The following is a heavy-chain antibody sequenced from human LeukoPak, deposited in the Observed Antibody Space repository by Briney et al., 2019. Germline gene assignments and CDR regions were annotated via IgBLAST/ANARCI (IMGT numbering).Heavy chain of an antibody. CDR3: ARVDYGSGGYFDL. CDR1: GFKFSDHY. V-gene: IGHV3-66*01. D-gene: IGHD3-10*01. CDR2: IYSGGDT. Sequence: PGGSQRLSCAASGFKFSDHYIDWVRQAPGKGLEWVSIIYSGGDTNYADSVKGRLTISRDNSKNTLFLQMNSLRADDTAVYYCARVDYGSGGYFDLWGQGTLVTVSS. J-gene: IGHJ4*02.